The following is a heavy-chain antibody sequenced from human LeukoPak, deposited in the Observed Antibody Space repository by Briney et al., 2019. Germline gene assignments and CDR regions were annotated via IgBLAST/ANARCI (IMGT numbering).Heavy chain of an antibody. CDR3: ARHGNSGWNFDY. J-gene: IGHJ4*02. Sequence: SETLSLTCTVSGGSISSSSYYWGWIRQPPGKGLEWIGSIYYSGSTYYNPSLKSRVTISVDTSKNQFSLKLSSVTAADTAVYYCARHGNSGWNFDYWGQGTLVTVSS. D-gene: IGHD6-19*01. V-gene: IGHV4-39*01. CDR2: IYYSGST. CDR1: GGSISSSSYY.